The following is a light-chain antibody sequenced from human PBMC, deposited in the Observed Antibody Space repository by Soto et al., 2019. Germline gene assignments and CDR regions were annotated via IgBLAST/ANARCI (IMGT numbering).Light chain of an antibody. CDR3: SSYTSSSTRV. CDR1: SSDVGGYNY. J-gene: IGLJ1*01. Sequence: QSVLTQPASVSGSPAQSITISCTGTSSDVGGYNYVSWYQQHPGKAPKLMIYKVSNRPSGVSNRFSGSKSGNTASLTISGLQAEDEADYYCSSYTSSSTRVFGTGTKVTVL. CDR2: KVS. V-gene: IGLV2-14*01.